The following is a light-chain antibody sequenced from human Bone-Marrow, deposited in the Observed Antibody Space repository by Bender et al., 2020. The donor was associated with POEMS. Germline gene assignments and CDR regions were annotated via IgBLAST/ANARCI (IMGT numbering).Light chain of an antibody. J-gene: IGLJ3*02. CDR3: CSYAGSNTWV. CDR2: EGS. CDR1: SSDVGNFYL. V-gene: IGLV2-23*01. Sequence: QSALTQPASVSGSPGQSITISCTATSSDVGNFYLVSWYQQYPGKAPKFIIYEGSKRPSGVSNRFSGSKSGNTASLTVSGLQADDEANYYCCSYAGSNTWVFGGGTKLTVL.